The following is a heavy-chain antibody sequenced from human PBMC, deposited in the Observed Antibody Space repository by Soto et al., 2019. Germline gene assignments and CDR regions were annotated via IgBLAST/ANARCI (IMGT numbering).Heavy chain of an antibody. Sequence: PGESLKISCAASGFTFSSYGMHWVRQAPGKGLEWVAVIWYDGSNKYYADSVKGRFTISRDNSKNTLYLQMNSLRAEDTAVYYCARDLGYCTNGVCSSYYYYYGMDVWGQGTTVTVSS. V-gene: IGHV3-33*01. CDR1: GFTFSSYG. CDR3: ARDLGYCTNGVCSSYYYYYGMDV. J-gene: IGHJ6*02. CDR2: IWYDGSNK. D-gene: IGHD2-8*01.